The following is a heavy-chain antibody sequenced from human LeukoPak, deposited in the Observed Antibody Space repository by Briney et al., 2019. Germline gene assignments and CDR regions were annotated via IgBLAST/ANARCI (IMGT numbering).Heavy chain of an antibody. J-gene: IGHJ4*02. CDR3: AREDHDFWSGYRMGFDY. D-gene: IGHD3-3*01. CDR1: GGTLSSYA. V-gene: IGHV1-69*05. CDR2: IIPIFGTA. Sequence: SVKVSCKASGGTLSSYAISWVRQAPGQGLEWMGGIIPIFGTANYAQKFQGRVTITTDESTSTAYMELSSLRSEDTAVYYCAREDHDFWSGYRMGFDYWGQGTLVTVSS.